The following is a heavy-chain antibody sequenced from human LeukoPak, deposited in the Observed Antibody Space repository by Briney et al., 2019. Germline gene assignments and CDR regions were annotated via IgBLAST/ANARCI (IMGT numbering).Heavy chain of an antibody. D-gene: IGHD3-10*01. V-gene: IGHV3-7*01. CDR1: GFTFSSYR. CDR2: IKQDGSEK. Sequence: GGSLRLSCAASGFTFSSYRMSWVRQAPGKGLEWVANIKQDGSEKYYVDSVKGRFTISRDNAKNSLYLQMNSLRAEDTAVYYCASDQFGEFLFDYWGQGTLVTVSS. J-gene: IGHJ4*02. CDR3: ASDQFGEFLFDY.